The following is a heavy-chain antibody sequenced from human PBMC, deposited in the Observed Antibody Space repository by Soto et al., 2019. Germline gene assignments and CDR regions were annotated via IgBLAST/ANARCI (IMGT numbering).Heavy chain of an antibody. CDR2: INPNSGGT. CDR3: ARVSVDSSGYYYVPSYWYFDL. V-gene: IGHV1-2*02. J-gene: IGHJ2*01. D-gene: IGHD3-22*01. CDR1: GYTFTGYY. Sequence: QVQLVQSGAEVKKPGASVKVSCKASGYTFTGYYMHWVRQAPGQGLEWMGWINPNSGGTNYAQKFQGRVTMTRDTSISTAYMELSRLRSDDTAVYYCARVSVDSSGYYYVPSYWYFDLWGRGTLVTVSS.